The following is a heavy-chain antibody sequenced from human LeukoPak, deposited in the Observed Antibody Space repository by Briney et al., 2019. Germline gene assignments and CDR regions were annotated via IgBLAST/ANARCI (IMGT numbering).Heavy chain of an antibody. V-gene: IGHV3-23*01. D-gene: IGHD6-6*01. CDR2: ISSTGYTT. J-gene: IGHJ4*02. CDR3: AKRRDSSARAFDY. Sequence: GGSLRLSCAASGFPFTTYAMNWVRQAPGKGLEWFSVISSTGYTTYYADSVKDRFTVSRDNSQNTLYLQMNSLRAEDTAVYYCAKRRDSSARAFDYWGQGTLVTVSS. CDR1: GFPFTTYA.